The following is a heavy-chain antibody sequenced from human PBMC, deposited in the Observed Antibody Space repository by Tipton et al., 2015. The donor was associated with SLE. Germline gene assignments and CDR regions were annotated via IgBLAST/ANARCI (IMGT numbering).Heavy chain of an antibody. CDR2: IDSTGSST. D-gene: IGHD6-19*01. V-gene: IGHV3-74*03. J-gene: IGHJ4*02. CDR1: GFSFSSYW. CDR3: AKEGVQIAVAGLDY. Sequence: SLRLSCAASGFSFSSYWMHWVRHAPGKGLVWVSEIDSTGSSTTYADSVRDRFTISRDNAKNTLFLQMDSLRVDDTAVYYCAKEGVQIAVAGLDYWGQGTLVTVSS.